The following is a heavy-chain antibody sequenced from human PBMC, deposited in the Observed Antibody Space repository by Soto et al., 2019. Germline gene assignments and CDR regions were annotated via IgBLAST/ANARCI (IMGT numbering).Heavy chain of an antibody. Sequence: QVQLAQSGAEVKKPGASVKVSCKASGYTFTSYGISWVRQAPGQGLEWMGWISDYNGNTNYAQKLQGRVTMTTDTSTSTAYMELRSLRSDDTAVYYCARDFRPYSSSRTPHDYWGQGTLVTVSS. CDR2: ISDYNGNT. CDR1: GYTFTSYG. D-gene: IGHD6-13*01. J-gene: IGHJ4*02. CDR3: ARDFRPYSSSRTPHDY. V-gene: IGHV1-18*01.